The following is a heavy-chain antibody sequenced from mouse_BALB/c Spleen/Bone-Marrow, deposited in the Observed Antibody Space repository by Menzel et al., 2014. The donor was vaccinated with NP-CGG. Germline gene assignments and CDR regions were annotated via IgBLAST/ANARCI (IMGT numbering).Heavy chain of an antibody. CDR2: INPYNDGT. Sequence: EVQLQQSGPELVKPGASVKMSCKASGYTFTSYVMHWVKQKPGQGLEWIGYINPYNDGTKYNEKFKGKATLTSDKSSSTAYMELSSLTSEDSAVYYCARPRQLGLHYYFDYWGQGTTLTGSS. J-gene: IGHJ2*01. CDR1: GYTFTSYV. D-gene: IGHD3-2*01. V-gene: IGHV1-14*01. CDR3: ARPRQLGLHYYFDY.